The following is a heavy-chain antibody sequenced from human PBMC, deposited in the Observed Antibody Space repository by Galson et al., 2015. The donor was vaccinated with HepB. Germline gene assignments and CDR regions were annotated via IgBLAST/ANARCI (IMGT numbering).Heavy chain of an antibody. CDR1: GDSLSTSGYF. CDR3: ARVLPGGSFYYWDV. CDR2: THYNGVT. V-gene: IGHV4-31*03. Sequence: TLSLTCTVSGDSLSTSGYFWGWVRQVPGKGLEWVGYTHYNGVTHFNPSLKSRLTVSLDTSKNQFFLRLSSVTAADTAVFYCARVLPGGSFYYWDVWGKGITVTVSS. D-gene: IGHD1-1*01. J-gene: IGHJ6*03.